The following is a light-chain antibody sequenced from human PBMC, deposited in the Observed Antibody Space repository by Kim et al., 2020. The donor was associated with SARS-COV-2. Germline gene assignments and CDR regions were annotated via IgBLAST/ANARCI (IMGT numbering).Light chain of an antibody. J-gene: IGKJ1*01. CDR1: QDSSIF. CDR2: GAS. V-gene: IGKV1-27*01. CDR3: QRYYSAPWT. Sequence: IQLTQSPSSLSASVGDRVTITCRASQDSSIFLAWYQQKPGTAPKLLIYGASTLQGGVPSRFSGSGSVTDFTLTISSLQPEDVATYYCQRYYSAPWTFGQGTKLEI.